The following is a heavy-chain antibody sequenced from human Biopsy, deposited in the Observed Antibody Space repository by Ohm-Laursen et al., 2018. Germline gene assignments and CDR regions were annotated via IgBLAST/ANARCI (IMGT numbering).Heavy chain of an antibody. D-gene: IGHD4-23*01. CDR2: ISGGGTI. CDR1: GFSFSDYH. CDR3: ARDTRWSPYSMDV. Sequence: GSLRLSCTAFGFSFSDYHMRWIRQAPGRVLEWVSYISGGGTIYYGDSMKGRVTISRDNAKNSLYLQMHSLRAEDTAVYYCARDTRWSPYSMDVWGQGTTVTVSS. V-gene: IGHV3-11*01. J-gene: IGHJ6*02.